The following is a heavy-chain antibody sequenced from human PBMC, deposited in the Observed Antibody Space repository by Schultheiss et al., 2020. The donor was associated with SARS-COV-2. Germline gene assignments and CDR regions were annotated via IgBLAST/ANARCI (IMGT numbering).Heavy chain of an antibody. Sequence: GESLKISCAASGFTFSSYGMHWVRQAPGKGLEWVAVIWYDGSNKYYADSVKGRFTISRDNSKNTLYLQMNSLRAEDTAIYYCAKDKNPVIAAAGSLDYWGQGTLVTVSS. J-gene: IGHJ4*02. CDR3: AKDKNPVIAAAGSLDY. V-gene: IGHV3-33*06. CDR2: IWYDGSNK. D-gene: IGHD6-13*01. CDR1: GFTFSSYG.